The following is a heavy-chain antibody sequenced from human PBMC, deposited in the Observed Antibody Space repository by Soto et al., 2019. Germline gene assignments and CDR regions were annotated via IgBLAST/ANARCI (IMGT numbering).Heavy chain of an antibody. D-gene: IGHD2-8*01. CDR1: GFTFSSYA. CDR3: ATDHCSNGVCYPYYFYGMDV. V-gene: IGHV3-30-3*01. Sequence: HPGGSLRLSCAASGFTFSSYAMHWVRQAPGKGLEWVAVISYDGSNNFYADSVKGRFTISRDNSKNTLYLQMRSLRAEDTAVYYCATDHCSNGVCYPYYFYGMDVWGQGTTVTVSS. CDR2: ISYDGSNN. J-gene: IGHJ6*02.